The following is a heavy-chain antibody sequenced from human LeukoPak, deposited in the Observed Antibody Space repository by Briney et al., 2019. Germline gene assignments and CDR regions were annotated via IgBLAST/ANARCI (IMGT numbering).Heavy chain of an antibody. D-gene: IGHD6-19*01. J-gene: IGHJ4*02. CDR3: TRITPKSSGWYRPFDY. CDR2: INHSGST. Sequence: PSETLSLTCAVYGGPFSSYYWSWIRQPPGKGLEWIGEINHSGSTNYNPSLKSRVTISVDTSKNQFSLKLSSVTAADTAVYYCTRITPKSSGWYRPFDYWGQGTQVTVSS. V-gene: IGHV4-34*01. CDR1: GGPFSSYY.